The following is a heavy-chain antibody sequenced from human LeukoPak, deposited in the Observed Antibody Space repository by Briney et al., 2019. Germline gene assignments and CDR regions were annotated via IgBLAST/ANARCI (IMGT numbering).Heavy chain of an antibody. J-gene: IGHJ3*02. CDR1: GFTFSSYA. Sequence: GGSLRLSCAASGFTFSSYAMSWVRQAPGKGLEWVSAISGSGGSTYYADSVKGRFTISRDNSKNTLYLQMNSLRAEDTAVYYCARVPRGGSYFGAFDIWGQGTMVTVSS. CDR2: ISGSGGST. V-gene: IGHV3-23*01. CDR3: ARVPRGGSYFGAFDI. D-gene: IGHD1-26*01.